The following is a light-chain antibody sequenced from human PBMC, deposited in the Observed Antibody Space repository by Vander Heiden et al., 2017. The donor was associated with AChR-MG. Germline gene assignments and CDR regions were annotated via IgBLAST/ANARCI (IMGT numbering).Light chain of an antibody. J-gene: IGKJ4*01. Sequence: DIVMTQSPLSLPVTPGEPASISCRSSPSLLYLDGYHYLDWYLQKPGQSPQLLIYLGSNRASGVPDRFSGSGSGTDFTLKISRVEAEDVGVYYCMQALHNPLTFGGGTKVEIK. CDR3: MQALHNPLT. V-gene: IGKV2-28*01. CDR1: PSLLYLDGYHY. CDR2: LGS.